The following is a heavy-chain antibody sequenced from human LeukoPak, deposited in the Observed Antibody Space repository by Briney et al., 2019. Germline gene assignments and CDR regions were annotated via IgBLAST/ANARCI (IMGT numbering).Heavy chain of an antibody. CDR1: GFTFSSYA. V-gene: IGHV3-23*01. CDR2: ISGSGGST. D-gene: IGHD1-26*01. Sequence: GGSLRLSCAASGFTFSSYAMSCVRQAPGKGLGWVSAISGSGGSTYYADSVKGRFTISRDNSKNTQSLQMNSLRAEDTAVYYCAKDREKAVGATIFDHWGQGSLVTVSS. CDR3: AKDREKAVGATIFDH. J-gene: IGHJ4*02.